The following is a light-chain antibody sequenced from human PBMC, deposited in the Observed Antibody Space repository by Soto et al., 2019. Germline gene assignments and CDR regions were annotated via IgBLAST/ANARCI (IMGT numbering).Light chain of an antibody. J-gene: IGKJ4*01. CDR2: AAS. Sequence: DIQMTQSPSSVSASVGDRVTITCRASQGIGSWLAWYQQKPGKAPKLLIYAASTLQSGVPSSFSGSGSGTDFTLTISSLQPEDFATYYCLHSNTFPLTFARGPKVHIK. CDR1: QGIGSW. V-gene: IGKV1-12*01. CDR3: LHSNTFPLT.